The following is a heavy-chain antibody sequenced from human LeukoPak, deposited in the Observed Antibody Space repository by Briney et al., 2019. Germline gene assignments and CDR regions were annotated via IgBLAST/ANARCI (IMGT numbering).Heavy chain of an antibody. D-gene: IGHD6-13*01. V-gene: IGHV3-30*18. CDR1: GFTFNNYG. CDR2: IATVGRDK. Sequence: GGSLRLSCAASGFTFNNYGMHWVRQAPGKGLEWVAVIATVGRDKKYADSVKGRFTISRDNSKNTLYLEMNSLRPEDTAVYHCAKDSKVAAAGYFFDYWGQGTLITASS. J-gene: IGHJ4*02. CDR3: AKDSKVAAAGYFFDY.